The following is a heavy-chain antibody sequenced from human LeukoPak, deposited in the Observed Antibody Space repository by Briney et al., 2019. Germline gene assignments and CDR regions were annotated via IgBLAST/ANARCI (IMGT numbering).Heavy chain of an antibody. CDR3: AKVAKYYYGSETYYFFEH. J-gene: IGHJ4*02. D-gene: IGHD3-10*01. CDR1: GFPFNTFW. Sequence: WGSLRLSCAASGFPFNTFWVSWVRQAPGKGLEWVANIKQDGTEKYYVDSVKGRFTISRDNAKNSLYLQMNSLRVEDTAVYYCAKVAKYYYGSETYYFFEHWGQGTPVTASS. V-gene: IGHV3-7*01. CDR2: IKQDGTEK.